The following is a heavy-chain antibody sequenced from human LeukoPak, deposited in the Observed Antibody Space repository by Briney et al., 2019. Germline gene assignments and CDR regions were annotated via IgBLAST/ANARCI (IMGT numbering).Heavy chain of an antibody. CDR3: ARRRDLYSGSYYPFDY. CDR2: IIPIFGTA. J-gene: IGHJ4*02. V-gene: IGHV1-69*13. Sequence: GASVKVSCKASGGTFSSYAISWVRQAPGQGLEWMGGIIPIFGTANYAQKFQGRVTITADESTSTAYMELSSLRSEDTAMYYCARRRDLYSGSYYPFDYWGQGTLVTVSS. CDR1: GGTFSSYA. D-gene: IGHD1-26*01.